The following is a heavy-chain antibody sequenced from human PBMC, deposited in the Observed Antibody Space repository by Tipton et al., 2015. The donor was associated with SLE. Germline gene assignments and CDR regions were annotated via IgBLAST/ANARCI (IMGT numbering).Heavy chain of an antibody. Sequence: TLSLTCSVSGGSMDSGGYSWSWIRQQPGKGLEWIAYIYFTGNTYYNPSLRSRVSMSVDTSENRFSLNLSSVTAADTAVYYCARLQYIFGGMDVWGEGTTVTVSS. CDR3: ARLQYIFGGMDV. CDR1: GGSMDSGGYS. J-gene: IGHJ6*04. V-gene: IGHV4-31*03. CDR2: IYFTGNT. D-gene: IGHD3-3*01.